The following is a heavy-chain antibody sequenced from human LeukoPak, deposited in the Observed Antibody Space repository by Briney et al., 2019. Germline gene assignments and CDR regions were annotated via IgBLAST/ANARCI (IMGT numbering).Heavy chain of an antibody. CDR2: IIPIFGTA. V-gene: IGHV1-69*13. J-gene: IGHJ5*02. Sequence: SVKVSCKASGGTFSSYAISWVRQAPGQGLEWMGGIIPIFGTANYAQKFQGRVTITADESTSTAYMELRSLRSDDTAVYYCARDLGVTTVTTYWFDPWGQGTLVTVSS. CDR1: GGTFSSYA. D-gene: IGHD4-17*01. CDR3: ARDLGVTTVTTYWFDP.